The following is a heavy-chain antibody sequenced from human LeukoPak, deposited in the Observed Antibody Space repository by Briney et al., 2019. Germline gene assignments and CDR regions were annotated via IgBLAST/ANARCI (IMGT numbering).Heavy chain of an antibody. D-gene: IGHD3-9*01. CDR1: GFTLRSYS. J-gene: IGHJ6*03. V-gene: IGHV3-48*01. CDR3: ARDAGKYDNYYQDMDV. CDR2: ISSSTATI. Sequence: GGSLRLSCAVSGFTLRSYSMNWVRQAPGKGLEWISYISSSTATIYYAESVKGRFTISRDNAKDSLHLQMNSLRAEDTAVYYCARDAGKYDNYYQDMDVWGKGTTVTVSS.